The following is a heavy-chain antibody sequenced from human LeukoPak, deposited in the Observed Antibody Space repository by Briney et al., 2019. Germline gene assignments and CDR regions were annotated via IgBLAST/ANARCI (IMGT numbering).Heavy chain of an antibody. D-gene: IGHD3-22*01. Sequence: GGSLRLSCEASGFNFSSYWMHWVRQAPGEGLLWLSRINNDGSSTREADSVKGRITISRDKAKNTLYLQMNSLRAEDTAVYYCARSHYYETSGYFSYYYGLDVWGQGTTVTVSS. J-gene: IGHJ6*02. CDR3: ARSHYYETSGYFSYYYGLDV. V-gene: IGHV3-74*01. CDR1: GFNFSSYW. CDR2: INNDGSST.